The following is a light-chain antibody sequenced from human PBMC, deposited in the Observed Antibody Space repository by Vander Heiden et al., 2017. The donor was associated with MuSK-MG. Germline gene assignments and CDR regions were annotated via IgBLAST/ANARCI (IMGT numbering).Light chain of an antibody. CDR3: QYSDRFT. CDR2: GAS. J-gene: IGKJ3*01. Sequence: IVMTQSPATLSVSPGERVTLSCRASRSVRSNLAWYQHKPGQAPRLLIYGASTRATGIPARFSGSGSGTEFTLTSSSLQSEDFAVYYCQYSDRFTFGPGTKVDIK. V-gene: IGKV3-15*01. CDR1: RSVRSN.